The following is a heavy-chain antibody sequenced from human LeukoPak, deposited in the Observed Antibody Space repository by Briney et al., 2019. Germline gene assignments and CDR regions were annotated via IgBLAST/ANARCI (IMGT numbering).Heavy chain of an antibody. D-gene: IGHD2-8*01. CDR1: GLTFSSHA. CDR2: ITGSGGST. CDR3: VFSSYGPYLYGINI. V-gene: IGHV3-23*01. Sequence: GSLRLSCVASGLTFSSHAMTWVRQTPEKGLEWVSGITGSGGSTYHAESVKGRFTISRDNAKNSLYLQMNSLRAEDTAFYHCVFSSYGPYLYGINIWGHGTMVTVSS. J-gene: IGHJ3*02.